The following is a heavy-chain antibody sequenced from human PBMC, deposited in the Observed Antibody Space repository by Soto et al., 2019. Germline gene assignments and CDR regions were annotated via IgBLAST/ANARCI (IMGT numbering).Heavy chain of an antibody. D-gene: IGHD4-17*01. CDR2: IYWDDVK. CDR1: GFSLSTMGVV. Sequence: QITLKESGPTLVKPTQTLTLTCTFSGFSLSTMGVVVGWIRQPPGKALEWLALIYWDDVKRHSPSLKGRLTLTKDTSKNQVVLTMTNMDPVDTGTYYCTYGAYGAYPGDYWGQGTLVTVSS. CDR3: TYGAYGAYPGDY. J-gene: IGHJ4*02. V-gene: IGHV2-5*02.